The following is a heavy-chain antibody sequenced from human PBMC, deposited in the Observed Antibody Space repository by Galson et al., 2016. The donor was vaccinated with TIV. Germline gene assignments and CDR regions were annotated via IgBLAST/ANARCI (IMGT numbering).Heavy chain of an antibody. V-gene: IGHV1-69*10. D-gene: IGHD2-21*02. CDR3: ARLTPCGGDCYYLDR. Sequence: SVKVSCKASGGTLSNDPITWVRQAPGQGLEWIGGIIPIAGISDNSQKFQGRVSFTADVSTNTVYMELSSLRSEDTAVYYCARLTPCGGDCYYLDRWGQGTLVTVSS. J-gene: IGHJ4*02. CDR2: IIPIAGIS. CDR1: GGTLSNDP.